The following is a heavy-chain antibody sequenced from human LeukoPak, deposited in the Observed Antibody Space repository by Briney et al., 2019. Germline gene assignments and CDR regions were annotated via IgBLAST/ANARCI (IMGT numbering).Heavy chain of an antibody. J-gene: IGHJ5*02. D-gene: IGHD6-13*01. CDR3: ARGRGSSSWYRNWFDP. CDR2: INHSGST. Sequence: GSLRLSCAASGLTFRTYWMSWVRQPPGKGLEWIGEINHSGSTNYNPSLKSRVTISVDTSKNQFSLKLSSVTAADTAVYYCARGRGSSSWYRNWFDPWGQGTLVTVSS. V-gene: IGHV4-34*01. CDR1: GLTFRTYW.